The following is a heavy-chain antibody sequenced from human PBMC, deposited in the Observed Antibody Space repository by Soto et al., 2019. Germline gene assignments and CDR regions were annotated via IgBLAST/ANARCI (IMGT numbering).Heavy chain of an antibody. Sequence: QMQLVQSGPEVKKPGTSVKVSCKASGFTFTSSAVQWVRQARGQRLEWIGWIVVGSGNTNYAQKFQERVTITSDMSTSTAYMELRSLRSEDPAVDYCAAGDFEWCLLNWGQGTLVTVSS. CDR1: GFTFTSSA. CDR2: IVVGSGNT. CDR3: AAGDFEWCLLN. V-gene: IGHV1-58*01. J-gene: IGHJ1*01. D-gene: IGHD3-9*01.